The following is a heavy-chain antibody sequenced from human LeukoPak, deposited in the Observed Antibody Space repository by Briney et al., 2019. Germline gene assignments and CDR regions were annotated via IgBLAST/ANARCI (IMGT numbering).Heavy chain of an antibody. CDR1: GFTFDDYA. V-gene: IGHV3-9*01. CDR3: AKDVSAASYYYYYGMDV. D-gene: IGHD2-2*01. CDR2: ISWNSGSI. Sequence: GRSLRLSCAASGFTFDDYAMHWVRQAPGKGLEWVSGISWNSGSIGYADSVKGRFTISSDNAKNSLYLQMNSLRAEDAALYYCAKDVSAASYYYYYGMDVWGQGTTVTVSS. J-gene: IGHJ6*02.